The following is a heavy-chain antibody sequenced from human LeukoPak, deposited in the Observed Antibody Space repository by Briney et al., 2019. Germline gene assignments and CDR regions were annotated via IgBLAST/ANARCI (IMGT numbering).Heavy chain of an antibody. CDR1: GGSISSGEYY. V-gene: IGHV4-61*08. Sequence: SETLSLTCTVSGGSISSGEYYWSWIRQPPGKGLEWIGYIYYSGSTNYNPSLKSRVTISVDTSKNQFSLKLSSVTAADTAVYYCARDRDGYNFDYWGQGTLVTVSS. D-gene: IGHD5-24*01. CDR2: IYYSGST. J-gene: IGHJ4*02. CDR3: ARDRDGYNFDY.